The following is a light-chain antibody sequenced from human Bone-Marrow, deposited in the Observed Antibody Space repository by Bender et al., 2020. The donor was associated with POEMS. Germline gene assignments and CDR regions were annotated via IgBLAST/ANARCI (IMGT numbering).Light chain of an antibody. V-gene: IGLV2-11*01. Sequence: QSALTQPRSVSGSPGASVTISCTGTSSDVGGYNYVSWYQQHPGKAPKLLIYDVTKRPSGVPARFSGSKSGTSASLAISDIQSEDEGDYYCSSWDDSLSGWVFGGGTKLTVL. J-gene: IGLJ3*02. CDR1: SSDVGGYNY. CDR2: DVT. CDR3: SSWDDSLSGWV.